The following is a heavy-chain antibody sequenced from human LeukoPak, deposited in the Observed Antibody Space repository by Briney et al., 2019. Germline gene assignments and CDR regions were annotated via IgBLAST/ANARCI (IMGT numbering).Heavy chain of an antibody. D-gene: IGHD3-10*01. CDR3: ARRSGYYYGSGSYYGQFDY. CDR1: GGSFSGYY. V-gene: IGHV4-34*01. Sequence: SETLSLTCAVYGGSFSGYYWSWIRQPPGKGLEWIGEINHSGSTNYNPSLKSRVTISVDTSKNQFSLKLSSVTAADTAVYYCARRSGYYYGSGSYYGQFDYWDQGTLVTVSS. CDR2: INHSGST. J-gene: IGHJ4*02.